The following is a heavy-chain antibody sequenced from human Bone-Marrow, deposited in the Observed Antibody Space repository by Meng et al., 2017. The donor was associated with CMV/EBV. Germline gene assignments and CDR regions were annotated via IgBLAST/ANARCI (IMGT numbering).Heavy chain of an antibody. D-gene: IGHD1-1*01. CDR1: GYTFTGYY. CDR3: ARARRNYYYGMDV. V-gene: IGHV1-69*05. J-gene: IGHJ6*02. Sequence: SVKVSCKASGYTFTGYYMHWVRQAPGQGLEWMGWINPIFGTANYAQKFQGRVTITTDESTSTAYMELSSLRSEDTAVYYCARARRNYYYGMDVWGQGTTVTVSS. CDR2: INPIFGTA.